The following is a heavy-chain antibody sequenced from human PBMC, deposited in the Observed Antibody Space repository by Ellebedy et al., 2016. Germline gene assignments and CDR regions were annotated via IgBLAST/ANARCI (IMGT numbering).Heavy chain of an antibody. CDR2: TSSLGNIE. CDR3: ARGYGDYESVDY. D-gene: IGHD4-17*01. CDR1: GFTFSSYG. Sequence: GGSLRLXCAASGFTFSSYGIHWLRQAPGKGLEWVAVTSSLGNIEYYADSVKGRFTISTDTPKNILYLQMNSLRPEDSAMYYCARGYGDYESVDYWGQGALVTVSS. J-gene: IGHJ4*02. V-gene: IGHV3-30*13.